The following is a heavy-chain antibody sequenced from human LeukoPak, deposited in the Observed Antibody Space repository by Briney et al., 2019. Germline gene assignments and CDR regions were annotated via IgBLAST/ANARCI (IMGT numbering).Heavy chain of an antibody. CDR3: ARLVSRGGHCSSTSCPLDY. CDR1: GGSFSGYY. CDR2: INHSGST. J-gene: IGHJ4*02. D-gene: IGHD2-2*01. V-gene: IGHV4-34*01. Sequence: SQTLSLTCAVYGGSFSGYYWSWIRQPPGKGLEWIGEINHSGSTNYNPSLKSRVTISVDTSKNQFSLKLSSVTAADTAVYYCARLVSRGGHCSSTSCPLDYWGQGTLVTVSS.